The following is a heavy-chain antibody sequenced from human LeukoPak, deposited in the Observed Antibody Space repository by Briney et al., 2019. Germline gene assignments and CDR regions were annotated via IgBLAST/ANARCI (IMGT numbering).Heavy chain of an antibody. J-gene: IGHJ4*02. V-gene: IGHV1-18*01. Sequence: ASVKVSCKASGGTFSSYAISWVRQAPGQGLEWMGWISAYNGNTNYAQKLQGRVTMTTDTSTSTAYMELRSLRSDDTAVYYCARDSWITMVRGDYWGQGTLVTVSS. CDR2: ISAYNGNT. CDR1: GGTFSSYA. CDR3: ARDSWITMVRGDY. D-gene: IGHD3-10*01.